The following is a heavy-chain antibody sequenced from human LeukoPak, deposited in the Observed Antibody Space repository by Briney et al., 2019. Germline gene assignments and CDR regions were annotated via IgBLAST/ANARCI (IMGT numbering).Heavy chain of an antibody. Sequence: TSETLSLTCTVSGGSISSYYWSWIQQPPGKGLEWIGYIYYSGSTNYNPSLKSRVTISVDTSKNQFSLKLSSVTAADTAVYYCARDSSGYYWFDPWGQGTLVTVSS. V-gene: IGHV4-59*01. J-gene: IGHJ5*02. CDR2: IYYSGST. D-gene: IGHD3-22*01. CDR1: GGSISSYY. CDR3: ARDSSGYYWFDP.